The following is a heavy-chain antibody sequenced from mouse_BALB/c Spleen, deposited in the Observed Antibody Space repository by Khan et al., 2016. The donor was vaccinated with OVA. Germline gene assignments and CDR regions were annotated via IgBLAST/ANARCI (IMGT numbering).Heavy chain of an antibody. CDR1: GYSFTDYT. J-gene: IGHJ3*01. V-gene: IGHV1-18*01. CDR2: INPYNGGT. CDR3: ARGNYCGSNSWFGY. Sequence: VQLKESGPELVKPGTSMKISCKASGYSFTDYTMNWVKQSHGKNLEWIGLINPYNGGTSYNQKFKGKATLTVDKSSSTAYMEGLSLTSEDSAVYYCARGNYCGSNSWFGYWGQGTLVTVSA. D-gene: IGHD1-1*01.